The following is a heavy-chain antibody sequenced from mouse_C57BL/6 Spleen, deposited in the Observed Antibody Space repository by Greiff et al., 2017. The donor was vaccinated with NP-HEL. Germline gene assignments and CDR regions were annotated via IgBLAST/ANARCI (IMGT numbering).Heavy chain of an antibody. D-gene: IGHD1-1*01. CDR1: GFTFSDYG. J-gene: IGHJ4*01. CDR3: ARNYGSPYYAMDY. V-gene: IGHV5-17*01. CDR2: ISSGSSTI. Sequence: DVKLVESGGGLVKPGGSLKLSCAASGFTFSDYGMHWVRQAPEKGLEWVAYISSGSSTIYYADTVKGRFTISRDNAKNTLFLQMTSLRSEDTAMYYCARNYGSPYYAMDYWGQGTSVTVSS.